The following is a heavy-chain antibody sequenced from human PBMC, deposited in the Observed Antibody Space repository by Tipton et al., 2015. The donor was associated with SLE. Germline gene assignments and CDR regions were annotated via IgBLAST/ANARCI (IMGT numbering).Heavy chain of an antibody. Sequence: TLSLTCTVSGGSISSGSYYWSWIRQPPGKGLEWIGYIYHSGSTNSNPSLKSRVTMSVDRSKNQFSLKLSSVTAADTAVYYCARDGGAAAESYYYYMDVWGIGTTVTVSS. CDR3: ARDGGAAAESYYYYMDV. J-gene: IGHJ6*03. CDR2: IYHSGST. CDR1: GGSISSGSYY. V-gene: IGHV4-61*01. D-gene: IGHD6-13*01.